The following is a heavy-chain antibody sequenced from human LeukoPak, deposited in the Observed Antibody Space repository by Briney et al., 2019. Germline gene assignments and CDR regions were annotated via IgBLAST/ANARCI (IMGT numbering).Heavy chain of an antibody. V-gene: IGHV4-34*01. D-gene: IGHD3-16*02. CDR3: ARGRARVWGSYRHFDY. J-gene: IGHJ4*02. CDR1: GGSFSGYY. CDR2: INHSGST. Sequence: SETLSLTCAVYGGSFSGYYWSWIRQPPGKGLEWIGEINHSGSTNYNPSLKSRVTISVDTSKNQFSLKLSSVTAADTAVYYCARGRARVWGSYRHFDYWGQGTLVTDSS.